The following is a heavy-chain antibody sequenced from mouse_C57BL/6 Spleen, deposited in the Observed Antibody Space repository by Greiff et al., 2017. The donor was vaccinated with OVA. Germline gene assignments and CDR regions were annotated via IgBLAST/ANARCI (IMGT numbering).Heavy chain of an antibody. CDR1: GYTFTSYW. CDR2: IDPNSGGT. V-gene: IGHV1-72*01. CDR3: ARSVSDDNDEGYAMDY. D-gene: IGHD2-4*01. Sequence: QVQLQQPGAELVKPGASVKLSCKASGYTFTSYWMHWVKQRPGRGLEWIGRIDPNSGGTKYNEKFKSKATLTVDKPDSTANMQLSSLTSEDSAVYYCARSVSDDNDEGYAMDYWGQGTSVTVSS. J-gene: IGHJ4*01.